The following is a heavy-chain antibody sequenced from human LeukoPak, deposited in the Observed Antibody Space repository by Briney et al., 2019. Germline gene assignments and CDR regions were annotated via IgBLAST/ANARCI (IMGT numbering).Heavy chain of an antibody. CDR2: IYYSGST. D-gene: IGHD1-26*01. J-gene: IGHJ3*02. Sequence: SETLSLTCTVSGGSVSSYYWSWIRQPPGKGLEWIGYIYYSGSTNYNPSLKSRVTISVDTSKNQFSLKLNSITTADTAVYYCARVRLSGAYLDAFDIWGQGTMVTVSS. V-gene: IGHV4-59*02. CDR1: GGSVSSYY. CDR3: ARVRLSGAYLDAFDI.